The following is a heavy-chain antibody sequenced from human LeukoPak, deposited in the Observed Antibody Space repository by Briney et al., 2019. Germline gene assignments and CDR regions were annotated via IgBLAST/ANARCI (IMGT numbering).Heavy chain of an antibody. J-gene: IGHJ4*02. Sequence: PSETLSLTCAVYGGSFSGYYWSWIRQPPGNGLEWIGEINHSGSTNYNPSLKSRVTISVDTSKNQFSLKLSSVTAADTAVYYCARGPPTVDCSSTSCYRRYFDYWGQGTLVTVSS. V-gene: IGHV4-34*01. CDR1: GGSFSGYY. CDR3: ARGPPTVDCSSTSCYRRYFDY. CDR2: INHSGST. D-gene: IGHD2-2*02.